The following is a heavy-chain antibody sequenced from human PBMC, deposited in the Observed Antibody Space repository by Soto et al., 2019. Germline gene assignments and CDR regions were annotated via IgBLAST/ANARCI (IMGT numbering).Heavy chain of an antibody. CDR3: AREVRRDGYNSD. V-gene: IGHV1-69*13. D-gene: IGHD5-12*01. CDR2: IIPIFGTA. CDR1: GGTLSSYA. Sequence: SVKVSCKASGGTLSSYAISWVRQAPGQGLEWMGGIIPIFGTANYAQKFQGRVTITADESTSTAYMELSSLRSEDTAVYYCAREVRRDGYNSDWGQGTLVTVSS. J-gene: IGHJ4*02.